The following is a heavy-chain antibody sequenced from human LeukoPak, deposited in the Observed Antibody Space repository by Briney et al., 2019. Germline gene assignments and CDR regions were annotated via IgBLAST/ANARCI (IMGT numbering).Heavy chain of an antibody. CDR2: ISGSGGST. D-gene: IGHD6-13*01. CDR3: AKDRFIAAAGFDY. Sequence: GGSLRLSCAASGFTFTSYAMSWVRQAPGKGLEWVSAISGSGGSTYYADSVKGRFTISRDNSKNTLYLQMDSLRAEDTAVYYCAKDRFIAAAGFDYWGQGTLVTVSS. CDR1: GFTFTSYA. V-gene: IGHV3-23*01. J-gene: IGHJ4*02.